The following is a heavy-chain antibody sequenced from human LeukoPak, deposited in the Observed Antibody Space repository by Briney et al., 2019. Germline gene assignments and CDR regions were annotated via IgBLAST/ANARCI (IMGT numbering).Heavy chain of an antibody. V-gene: IGHV3-7*01. CDR3: ARVSESGSYFFRCNWFDP. J-gene: IGHJ5*02. Sequence: GGSLRLSCAASGFTFSSYAMSWVRQAPGKGLEWVANIKQDGSEKYYVDSVKGRFTISRDNAKNSLYLQMNSLRAEDTAVYYCARVSESGSYFFRCNWFDPWGQGTLVTVSS. D-gene: IGHD1-26*01. CDR1: GFTFSSYA. CDR2: IKQDGSEK.